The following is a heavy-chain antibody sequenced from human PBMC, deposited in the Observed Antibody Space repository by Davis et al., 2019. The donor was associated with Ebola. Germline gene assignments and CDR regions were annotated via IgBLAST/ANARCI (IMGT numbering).Heavy chain of an antibody. CDR3: ARVKGRGGYLDY. Sequence: ASVKVSCKASGYTFTSYYMHWVRQAPGQGLEWMGWINPNSGGTNYAQKFQGRVTMTRDTSISTAYMELSRLRSDDTAVYYCARVKGRGGYLDYWGQGTLVTVSS. J-gene: IGHJ4*02. V-gene: IGHV1-2*02. D-gene: IGHD2-15*01. CDR1: GYTFTSYY. CDR2: INPNSGGT.